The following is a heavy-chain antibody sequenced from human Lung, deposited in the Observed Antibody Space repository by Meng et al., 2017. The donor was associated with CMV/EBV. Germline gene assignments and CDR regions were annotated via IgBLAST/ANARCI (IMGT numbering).Heavy chain of an antibody. CDR3: ARGGGLRHWSWVDS. CDR1: GYTFTNHV. D-gene: IGHD3-10*01. V-gene: IGHV1-8*03. CDR2: MNPNTGDT. J-gene: IGHJ4*02. Sequence: SGYTFTNHVITWGRGATGQVLEWVGWMNPNTGDTGYAKNFQGRLTITTNTAISTAYMELTSLTSEDRAVYYCARGGGLRHWSWVDSWGQGTLVTVSS.